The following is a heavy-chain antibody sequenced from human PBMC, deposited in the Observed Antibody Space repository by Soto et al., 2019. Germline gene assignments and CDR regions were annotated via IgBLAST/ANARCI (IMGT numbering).Heavy chain of an antibody. Sequence: GGSLRLSCAASGFTFSSYAMHWVRQAPGKGLEWVAVISYDGSNKYYADSVKGRFTISRDNSKNTLYLQMNSLRAEDTAVYYCARIKVGATRYLPFDYWGQGTLVTVSS. V-gene: IGHV3-30-3*01. D-gene: IGHD1-26*01. CDR1: GFTFSSYA. CDR3: ARIKVGATRYLPFDY. CDR2: ISYDGSNK. J-gene: IGHJ4*02.